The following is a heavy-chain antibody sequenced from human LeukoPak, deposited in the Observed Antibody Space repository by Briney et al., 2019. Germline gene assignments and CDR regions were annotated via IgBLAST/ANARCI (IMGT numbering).Heavy chain of an antibody. CDR3: ARDYIVVVPAAIWSYYYYGMDV. Sequence: GGSLRLSCAASGFTFSDYYMSWIRQAPGKGLEWVSYISSSGSTIYYADSVKGRFTISRDNAKNSLYLQMNSLRAEDTAVYYCARDYIVVVPAAIWSYYYYGMDVWGQGTTVTVSS. D-gene: IGHD2-2*02. CDR1: GFTFSDYY. CDR2: ISSSGSTI. J-gene: IGHJ6*02. V-gene: IGHV3-11*01.